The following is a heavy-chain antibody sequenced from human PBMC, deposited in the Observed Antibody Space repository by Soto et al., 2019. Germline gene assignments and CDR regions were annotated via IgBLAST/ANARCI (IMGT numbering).Heavy chain of an antibody. CDR3: ARDRGYYDAEVDY. Sequence: EVQLVESGGGLVQPGGSLRLSCAASGFTFSSYWMHWVRQAPGKGLVWVSRINSDGSSTSYADSVKGRFTISRDNAKNTVHLQMNSLRAEDTAVYYCARDRGYYDAEVDYWGQGTLVTVSS. CDR1: GFTFSSYW. V-gene: IGHV3-74*01. D-gene: IGHD3-22*01. CDR2: INSDGSST. J-gene: IGHJ4*02.